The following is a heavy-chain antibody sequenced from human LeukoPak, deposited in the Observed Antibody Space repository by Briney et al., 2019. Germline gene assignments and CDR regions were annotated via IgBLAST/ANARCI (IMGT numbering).Heavy chain of an antibody. CDR1: GFTFSSYG. CDR2: ISYDGSNK. D-gene: IGHD5-18*01. Sequence: GGSLRLSCAASGFTFSSYGMHWVRQAPGKGLEWVAVISYDGSNKYYADSVKGRFTISRDNSKNTLYLQMNSLRAEDTAVYYCAKERTAMVSGMDVWGKGTTVTASS. J-gene: IGHJ6*03. CDR3: AKERTAMVSGMDV. V-gene: IGHV3-30*18.